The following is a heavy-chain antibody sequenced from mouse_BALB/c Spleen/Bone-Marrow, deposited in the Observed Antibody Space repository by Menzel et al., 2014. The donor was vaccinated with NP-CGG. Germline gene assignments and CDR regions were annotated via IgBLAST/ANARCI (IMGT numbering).Heavy chain of an antibody. V-gene: IGHV5-6-5*01. Sequence: EVKLMESGGGLVKPGGSPKLSCAASGFTFSSYAMSWVRQTPEKRLEWVASISSGGSTYYPDSVKGRFTISRDNARNILYLQMSSLRSEDTAMYYCARGGGYDYGSWFAYWGQGTLVTVSA. D-gene: IGHD2-4*01. CDR2: ISSGGST. J-gene: IGHJ3*01. CDR3: ARGGGYDYGSWFAY. CDR1: GFTFSSYA.